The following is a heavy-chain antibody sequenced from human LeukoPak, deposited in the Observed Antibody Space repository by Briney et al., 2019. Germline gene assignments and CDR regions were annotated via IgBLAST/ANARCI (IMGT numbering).Heavy chain of an antibody. Sequence: SETLSLTCTVSGGSISSYYWSWIRQPPGKGLEWIGYIYYSGSTNYSPSLKSRVTISVDTSKNQFSLKLSSVTAADTAVYYCARTGIVGATNPDYWGQGTLVTVSS. J-gene: IGHJ4*02. CDR3: ARTGIVGATNPDY. V-gene: IGHV4-59*01. CDR2: IYYSGST. CDR1: GGSISSYY. D-gene: IGHD1-26*01.